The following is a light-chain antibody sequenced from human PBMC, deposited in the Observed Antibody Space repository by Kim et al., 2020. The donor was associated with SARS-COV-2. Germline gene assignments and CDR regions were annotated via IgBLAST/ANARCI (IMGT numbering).Light chain of an antibody. CDR3: QAWDSSTVV. CDR1: SLGDKY. V-gene: IGLV3-1*01. Sequence: SVSPGQTASITCSGDSLGDKYACWYQQRPGQSPVVVIYQDSKRPSGIPERFSGSNSGNTATLTISGTQAMDEADYYCQAWDSSTVVFGGGTQLTVL. J-gene: IGLJ2*01. CDR2: QDS.